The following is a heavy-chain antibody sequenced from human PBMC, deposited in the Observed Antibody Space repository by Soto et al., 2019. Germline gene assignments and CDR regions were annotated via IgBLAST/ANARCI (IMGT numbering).Heavy chain of an antibody. Sequence: ESGGGVVQPGRSLRLSCAASGFTFSSYAMHWVRQAPGKGLEWVAVISYDGSNKYYADSVKGRFTISRDNSKNTLYLQMNSLRAEDTAVYYCAREAGPWGQGTLVTVSS. J-gene: IGHJ5*02. V-gene: IGHV3-30-3*01. CDR2: ISYDGSNK. CDR3: AREAGP. CDR1: GFTFSSYA.